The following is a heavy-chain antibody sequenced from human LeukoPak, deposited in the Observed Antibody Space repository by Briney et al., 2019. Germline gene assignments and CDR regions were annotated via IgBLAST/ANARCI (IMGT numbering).Heavy chain of an antibody. CDR2: ITGSGGST. Sequence: GGSLRLSCAASGFTFSSYAMSWVRQAPGKGPEWVSAITGSGGSTYYADSVKGRFTISRDNSKNTLYLQVNSLRAEDTAVYYCAKIYDTSGYYYVSPDAFDIWGQGTMVTVSS. CDR1: GFTFSSYA. J-gene: IGHJ3*02. D-gene: IGHD3-22*01. CDR3: AKIYDTSGYYYVSPDAFDI. V-gene: IGHV3-23*01.